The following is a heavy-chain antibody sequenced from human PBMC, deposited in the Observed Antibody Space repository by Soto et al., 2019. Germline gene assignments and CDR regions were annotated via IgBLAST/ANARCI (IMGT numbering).Heavy chain of an antibody. CDR3: ARDRYYHDGSGLYWYFDL. Sequence: QVQLVQSGAEVKKPGASVKVSCKASGYSFTNYAMHWVRQAPGQGLEWMGWINGGNGNTKYSEKFQGRVTITRDTSASTAYMELSRLRSEDTAVYYCARDRYYHDGSGLYWYFDLWGRGTLVTVSS. J-gene: IGHJ2*01. V-gene: IGHV1-3*01. CDR1: GYSFTNYA. D-gene: IGHD3-22*01. CDR2: INGGNGNT.